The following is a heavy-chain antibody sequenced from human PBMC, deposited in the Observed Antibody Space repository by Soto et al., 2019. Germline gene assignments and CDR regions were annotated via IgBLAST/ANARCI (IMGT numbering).Heavy chain of an antibody. CDR1: GYTFTSYY. CDR2: INPSGGST. D-gene: IGHD3-3*01. V-gene: IGHV1-46*01. CDR3: AREVDYDFWSDHPTDYYYGKDV. Sequence: GASVKVSCKASGYTFTSYYMHWVRQAPGQGLEWMGIINPSGGSTSYAQKFQGRVTMTRDTSTSTVYMELSSLRSEDTAVYYCAREVDYDFWSDHPTDYYYGKDVWGQGTTVTVSS. J-gene: IGHJ6*02.